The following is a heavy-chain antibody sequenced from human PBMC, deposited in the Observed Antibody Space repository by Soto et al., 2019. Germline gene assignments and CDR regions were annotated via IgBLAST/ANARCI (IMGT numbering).Heavy chain of an antibody. V-gene: IGHV3-73*01. J-gene: IGHJ4*02. CDR1: GFTVSSNY. CDR3: TTPPQSITGTTAVVDY. Sequence: PGGSLRLSCAASGFTVSSNYMSWVRQASGKGLEWVGRIRSKANSYATAYAASVKGRFTISRDDSKNTAYLQMNSLKTEDTAVYYCTTPPQSITGTTAVVDYWGQGTLVTVSS. CDR2: IRSKANSYAT. D-gene: IGHD1-7*01.